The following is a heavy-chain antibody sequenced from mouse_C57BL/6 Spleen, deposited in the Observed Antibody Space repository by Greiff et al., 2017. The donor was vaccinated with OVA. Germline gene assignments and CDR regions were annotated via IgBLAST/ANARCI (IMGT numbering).Heavy chain of an antibody. V-gene: IGHV14-3*01. D-gene: IGHD2-4*01. Sequence: VQLQQSVAELVRPGASVKLSCTASGFTFKNTYMHWVKQRPEQGLEWIGRIDPANGNTKYAPKFQGKATITADTSSNTAYLQLSSLTSEDTAIYYCALYDYDWFAYWGQGTLVTVSA. CDR2: IDPANGNT. J-gene: IGHJ3*01. CDR1: GFTFKNTY. CDR3: ALYDYDWFAY.